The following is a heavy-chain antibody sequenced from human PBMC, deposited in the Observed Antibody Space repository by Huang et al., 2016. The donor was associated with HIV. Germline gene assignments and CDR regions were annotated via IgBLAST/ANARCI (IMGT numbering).Heavy chain of an antibody. CDR1: GYTFSTYS. CDR3: VRDSSSGLQLRY. Sequence: EVQLVESGGGLAQPGGSLRLSCVASGYTFSTYSMYWVRQAPGKGREGVSNISKASGATSYAESVKGRFTVSRDNVKNSLYLQMNRLRVEDTAMYYCVRDSSSGLQLRYWGQGALVIVS. V-gene: IGHV3-48*01. J-gene: IGHJ4*02. CDR2: ISKASGAT. D-gene: IGHD3-22*01.